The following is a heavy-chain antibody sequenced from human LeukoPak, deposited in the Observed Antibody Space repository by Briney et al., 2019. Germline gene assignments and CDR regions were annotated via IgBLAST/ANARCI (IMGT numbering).Heavy chain of an antibody. CDR2: ISPNSGDT. CDR3: VRALTTVATWLYL. D-gene: IGHD4-17*01. J-gene: IGHJ2*01. CDR1: GYTFTSYY. Sequence: GASVKVSCKASGYTFTSYYMHWVRQAPGQGLEWMGWISPNSGDTKYAQKFQGRVTMTRDTSITTAYMELSRLTSDDTAVYYCVRALTTVATWLYLWGRGTLVTVSS. V-gene: IGHV1-2*02.